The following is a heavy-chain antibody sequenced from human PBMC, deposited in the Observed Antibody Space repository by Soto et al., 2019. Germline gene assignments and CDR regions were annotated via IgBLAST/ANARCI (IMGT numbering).Heavy chain of an antibody. J-gene: IGHJ4*02. D-gene: IGHD6-13*01. Sequence: GESLKIAGKGSGYTFTNYWIGWVRQMPGKGLEWMAIIYPADSDTRYSPSFQGQVTVSADKSISTGYLQWSSLKASDTAMYYCARWIAAGGTLNWGQGTLVTVSS. CDR2: IYPADSDT. CDR1: GYTFTNYW. CDR3: ARWIAAGGTLN. V-gene: IGHV5-51*03.